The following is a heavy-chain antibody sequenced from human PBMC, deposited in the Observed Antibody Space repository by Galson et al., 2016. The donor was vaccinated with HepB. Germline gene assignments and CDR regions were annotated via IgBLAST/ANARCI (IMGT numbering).Heavy chain of an antibody. CDR2: IRSQAFGGTT. CDR1: GFNFADFA. Sequence: SLRLSCAVSGFNFADFAMSWFRQTPGKGLEWVGFIRSQAFGGTTQYAASVNGRFTISRDDSKSIAYLQMTSLKTEDTGVYYCTRVDYPDIGSFLRKTVFDYWGQGTLVTVSS. V-gene: IGHV3-49*03. CDR3: TRVDYPDIGSFLRKTVFDY. J-gene: IGHJ4*02. D-gene: IGHD1-26*01.